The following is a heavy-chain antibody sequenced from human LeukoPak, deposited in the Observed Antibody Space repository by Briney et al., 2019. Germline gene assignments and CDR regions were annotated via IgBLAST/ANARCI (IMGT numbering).Heavy chain of an antibody. V-gene: IGHV4-59*01. J-gene: IGHJ4*02. CDR3: ARAGNGYYPFDY. D-gene: IGHD3-22*01. Sequence: SETLSLTCTVSGDSISTYYWSWIRQPPGKGLEWIGYVFHSGGTNYNPSLKSRVTISVDTSKNQFSLILTSVTAADTAVYYCARAGNGYYPFDYWGQGTLVTVSS. CDR2: VFHSGGT. CDR1: GDSISTYY.